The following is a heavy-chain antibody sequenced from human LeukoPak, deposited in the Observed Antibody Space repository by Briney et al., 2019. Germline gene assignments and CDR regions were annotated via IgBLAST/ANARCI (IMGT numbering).Heavy chain of an antibody. CDR3: AREGSGQQRGAFDI. CDR1: GFTFSSYA. Sequence: GGSLRLSCAASGFTFSSYAMHWVRQAPGKGLEWVSVISYDGSNKYYADSVKGRFTISRDNSKNSLYLQMNSLRAEDTAVYYCAREGSGQQRGAFDIWGQGTMVTVSS. CDR2: ISYDGSNK. D-gene: IGHD6-13*01. J-gene: IGHJ3*02. V-gene: IGHV3-30-3*01.